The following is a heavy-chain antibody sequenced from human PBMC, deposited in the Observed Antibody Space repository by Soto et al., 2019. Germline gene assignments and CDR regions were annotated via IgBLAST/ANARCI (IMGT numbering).Heavy chain of an antibody. CDR3: ARDPYNYISGCFSP. Sequence: EVQLVESGGGLVKPGGSLRLSCAASGFTFSSYSMNWVRQAPGKGLEWVSSISSSSSYIYYADSVKGRFTISRDNAKNPLYLQMNSLRAEDTAVYYCARDPYNYISGCFSPWGQGTLATVSS. J-gene: IGHJ5*02. D-gene: IGHD3-10*01. V-gene: IGHV3-21*01. CDR1: GFTFSSYS. CDR2: ISSSSSYI.